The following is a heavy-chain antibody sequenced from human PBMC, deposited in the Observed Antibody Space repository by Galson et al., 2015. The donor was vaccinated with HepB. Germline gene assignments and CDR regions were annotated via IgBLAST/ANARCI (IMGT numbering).Heavy chain of an antibody. V-gene: IGHV3-7*03. CDR1: GFSFSDYW. CDR3: VRDRTYKGGNFFDF. J-gene: IGHJ4*02. CDR2: IRYDEYEY. D-gene: IGHD3-10*01. Sequence: SLRLSCAASGFSFSDYWMSWIRQAPGKRPEWVANIRYDEYEYYYADFVKGRFTISRDNARNSVFLQKSSLRRDDTAVYYCVRDRTYKGGNFFDFWGQGALVTVSS.